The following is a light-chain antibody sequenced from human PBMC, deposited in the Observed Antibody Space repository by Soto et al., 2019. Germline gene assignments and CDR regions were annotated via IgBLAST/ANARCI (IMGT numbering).Light chain of an antibody. V-gene: IGLV2-14*01. CDR1: SSDVGAYNY. Sequence: QSVLTQPASVSASPGQSITISCTGTSSDVGAYNYVSWYQQYPGKGPKLMIFEVSNRPSGVSDRFSGSKSGHTASLTISGLQAEDEADYYCCSYAGRYTYVFGTGTKLTVL. J-gene: IGLJ1*01. CDR3: CSYAGRYTYV. CDR2: EVS.